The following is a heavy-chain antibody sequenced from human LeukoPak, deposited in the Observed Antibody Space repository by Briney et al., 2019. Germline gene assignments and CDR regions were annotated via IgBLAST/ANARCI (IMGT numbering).Heavy chain of an antibody. V-gene: IGHV3-30*02. D-gene: IGHD2-2*01. CDR1: GFTFSSYG. Sequence: GGSLRLSCAASGFTFSSYGMHWVRQAPGKGLEWVAFIRYDGSNKYYADSVKGRFTISRDNSKNTLYLQMNSLRAEDTAVYYCARGPPSSANCYYTPCNWFDPWGQGTLVTVSS. CDR3: ARGPPSSANCYYTPCNWFDP. CDR2: IRYDGSNK. J-gene: IGHJ5*02.